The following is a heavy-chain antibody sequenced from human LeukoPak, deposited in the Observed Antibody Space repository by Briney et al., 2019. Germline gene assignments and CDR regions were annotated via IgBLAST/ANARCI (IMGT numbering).Heavy chain of an antibody. J-gene: IGHJ4*02. V-gene: IGHV4-61*01. CDR2: IYCSGST. CDR1: GGSVSSGSYY. Sequence: PTETLCLTCTVSGGSVSSGSYYWSWIRQPPGKGLEWIGYIYCSGSTNYNPSLKSRVTISVDTSKNQFSLKLSSVTAADTAVYYCARDRLGYCSGGSCYSGDRSDYWGQGTLVTVSS. CDR3: ARDRLGYCSGGSCYSGDRSDY. D-gene: IGHD2-15*01.